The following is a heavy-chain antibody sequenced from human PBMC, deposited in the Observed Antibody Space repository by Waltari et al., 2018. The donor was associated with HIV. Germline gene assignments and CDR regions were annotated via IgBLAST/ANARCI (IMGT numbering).Heavy chain of an antibody. J-gene: IGHJ6*02. CDR1: GYTFTSYD. D-gene: IGHD2-2*01. Sequence: QVQLVQSGAEVKKPGASVKVSCKASGYTFTSYDINWVRQATGQGLEWMGWMNPNSGNTGYAQKFQGRVTMTRNTSISTAYMELSSLRSEDTAVYYCARLGYCSSTSCYYYYYYGMDVWGQGITVTVSS. CDR2: MNPNSGNT. V-gene: IGHV1-8*01. CDR3: ARLGYCSSTSCYYYYYYGMDV.